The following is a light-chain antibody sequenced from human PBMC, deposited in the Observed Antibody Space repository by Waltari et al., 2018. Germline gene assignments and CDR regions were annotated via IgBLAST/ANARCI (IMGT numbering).Light chain of an antibody. CDR3: SSRNGRANQVV. Sequence: SSELTQDPAVSVALGQTVRSTCQGDSLRTSYASWYQLKPGQAPVLVIYGKDKRPSGIPDRISCYSSGTTSSLTITGAQAEDEADYYCSSRNGRANQVVFAGGTKVTVL. J-gene: IGLJ3*02. CDR1: SLRTSY. CDR2: GKD. V-gene: IGLV3-19*01.